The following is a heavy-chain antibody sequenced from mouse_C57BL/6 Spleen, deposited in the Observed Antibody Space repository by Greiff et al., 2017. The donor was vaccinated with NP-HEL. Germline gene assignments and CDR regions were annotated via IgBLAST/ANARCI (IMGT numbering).Heavy chain of an antibody. CDR1: GYAFSSSW. V-gene: IGHV1-82*01. J-gene: IGHJ2*01. CDR2: IYPGDGDT. CDR3: ARSGGIDGYFDY. D-gene: IGHD2-3*01. Sequence: QVQLQQSGPELVKPGASVKISCKASGYAFSSSWMNWVKQRPGKGLEWIGRIYPGDGDTTYNGKFKGKATLTADKSSSTAYMQLRSLTSEDSAVYFCARSGGIDGYFDYWGQGTTLTVSS.